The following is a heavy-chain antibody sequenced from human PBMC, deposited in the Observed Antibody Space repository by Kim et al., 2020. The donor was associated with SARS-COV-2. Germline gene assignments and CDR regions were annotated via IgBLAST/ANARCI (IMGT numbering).Heavy chain of an antibody. CDR1: GGSISSYY. Sequence: SETLSLTCTVSGGSISSYYWSWIRQPPGKGLEWIGYIYYSGSTNYNPSLKSRVTISVDTSKNQFSLKLSSVTAADTAVYYCARERIVVVPAAIGSRYYYYGMDVWGQGTTVTVSS. V-gene: IGHV4-59*13. CDR2: IYYSGST. D-gene: IGHD2-2*01. CDR3: ARERIVVVPAAIGSRYYYYGMDV. J-gene: IGHJ6*02.